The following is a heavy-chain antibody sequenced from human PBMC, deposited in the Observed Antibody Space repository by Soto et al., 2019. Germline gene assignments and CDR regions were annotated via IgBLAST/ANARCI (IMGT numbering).Heavy chain of an antibody. D-gene: IGHD6-13*01. CDR1: GYTLTELS. CDR2: FDPEDGET. J-gene: IGHJ4*02. Sequence: ASVKVSFKVSGYTLTELSMHWVRQAPGKGLEWMGGFDPEDGETIYAQKFQGRVTMTEDTSTDTAYMELSSLRSEDTAVYYCATDSPRYSSSWNPFDYWGQGTLVTVSS. CDR3: ATDSPRYSSSWNPFDY. V-gene: IGHV1-24*01.